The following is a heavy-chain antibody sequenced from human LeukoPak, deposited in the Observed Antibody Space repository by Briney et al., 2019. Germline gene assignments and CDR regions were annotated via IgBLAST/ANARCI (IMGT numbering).Heavy chain of an antibody. CDR3: ARDLMGATSGGY. V-gene: IGHV3-48*01. CDR1: GGSISSYY. CDR2: ITSSSTTI. J-gene: IGHJ4*02. D-gene: IGHD1-26*01. Sequence: ETLSLTCTVSGGSISSYYWSWIRQPPGKGLEWVSYITSSSTTIYYPDSVKGRFTISRDNAKNSLYLQMNSLRAEDTAMYYCARDLMGATSGGYWGQGTLVTVSS.